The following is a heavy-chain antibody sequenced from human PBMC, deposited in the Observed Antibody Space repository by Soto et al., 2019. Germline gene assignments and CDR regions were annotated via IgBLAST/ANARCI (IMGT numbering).Heavy chain of an antibody. V-gene: IGHV3-30*18. Sequence: QVQLVESGGGVVQPGRSLRLSCAASGFTFSSYGVHWVRQAPGKGLEWVAVISYDGSNKYYADSVKGRFTISRDNSKNTLSLQMSSLRAEDTAVYYCAKDPKGYCGGDCYFDYWGQGTLVTVSS. CDR1: GFTFSSYG. J-gene: IGHJ4*02. CDR2: ISYDGSNK. D-gene: IGHD2-21*02. CDR3: AKDPKGYCGGDCYFDY.